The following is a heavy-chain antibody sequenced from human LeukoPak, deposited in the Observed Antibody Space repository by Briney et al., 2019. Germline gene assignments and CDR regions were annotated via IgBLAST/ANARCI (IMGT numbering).Heavy chain of an antibody. D-gene: IGHD3-3*01. CDR2: ISGSGGST. V-gene: IGHV3-23*01. Sequence: GGSLRLSCEASGFTFSSYAMHWVRQAPGKGLEWVSAISGSGGSTYYADSVKGRFTISRDNSKNTLYLQMNSLRAEDTAVYYCAKDPTIFGVVTQYYFDYWGQGTLVTVSS. CDR3: AKDPTIFGVVTQYYFDY. CDR1: GFTFSSYA. J-gene: IGHJ4*02.